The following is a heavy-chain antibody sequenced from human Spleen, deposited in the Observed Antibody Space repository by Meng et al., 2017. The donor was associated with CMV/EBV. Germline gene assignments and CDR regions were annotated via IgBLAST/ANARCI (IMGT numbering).Heavy chain of an antibody. J-gene: IGHJ5*02. CDR2: INHSGST. Sequence: PECGPRLSKPSETLAIPCPVSGGSLRGYYRGWIRHPPGKGLEWIGVINHSGSTTYHPSLKSRVTISVDTYQNHFSLKLSSVTAADTAVYYCAGEPEGINWFDPWGQGTLVTVSS. CDR3: AGEPEGINWFDP. D-gene: IGHD1-26*01. V-gene: IGHV4-34*01. CDR1: GGSLRGYY.